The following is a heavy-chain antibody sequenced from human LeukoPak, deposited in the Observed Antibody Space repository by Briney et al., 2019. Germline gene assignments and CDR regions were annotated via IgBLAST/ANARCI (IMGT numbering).Heavy chain of an antibody. CDR2: TRFDGSIK. D-gene: IGHD1-1*01. CDR1: GFIFSDYG. V-gene: IGHV3-33*01. CDR3: ARWGGTRLYYFDY. Sequence: GRSLRLSCAVSGFIFSDYGFHWVRQAPGKGLEWVAVTRFDGSIKQYADSVKGRFTISRDDSKNTLYLQMNSLKSEDTAVYYCARWGGTRLYYFDYWGRGTLVTVSS. J-gene: IGHJ4*02.